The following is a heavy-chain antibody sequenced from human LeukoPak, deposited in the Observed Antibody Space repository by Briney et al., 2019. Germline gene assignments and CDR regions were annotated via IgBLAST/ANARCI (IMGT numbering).Heavy chain of an antibody. J-gene: IGHJ4*02. Sequence: SETLSLTCTVSGGSISSSSYYWGWIRQPPGKGLEWIGSIYYSGSTYYNPSLKSRVTISVDTSKNQFSPKLNSVTAADTAVYYCARALPGGGASFDYWGQGTLVTVSS. CDR1: GGSISSSSYY. V-gene: IGHV4-39*07. CDR3: ARALPGGGASFDY. D-gene: IGHD3-16*01. CDR2: IYYSGST.